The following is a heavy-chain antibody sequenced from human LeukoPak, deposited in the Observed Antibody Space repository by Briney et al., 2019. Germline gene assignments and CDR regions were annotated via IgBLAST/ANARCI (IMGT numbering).Heavy chain of an antibody. D-gene: IGHD5-18*01. CDR2: IIPTLEIA. J-gene: IGHJ4*02. V-gene: IGHV1-69*04. CDR3: ARVLSGSWLWF. CDR1: GGTFSSYA. Sequence: ASLNLSCKASGGTFSSYAITWVRQAPGQGLEWIGSIIPTLEIANYAQKFRGRVTIHADKSTSTAYMELSSLRPEDTAVYYCARVLSGSWLWFWGQGTLVTVCS.